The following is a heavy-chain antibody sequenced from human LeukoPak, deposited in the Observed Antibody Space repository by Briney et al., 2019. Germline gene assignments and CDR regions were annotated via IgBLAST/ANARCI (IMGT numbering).Heavy chain of an antibody. J-gene: IGHJ3*02. CDR3: ARVRYYDFWSGYYEPDAFDI. V-gene: IGHV4-34*01. D-gene: IGHD3-3*01. Sequence: PSETLSLTCAVYGGSFSGYYWSWIRQPPGKGLEWIGEINHSGSTNYNPSLKSRVTISVDTSKNQFSLKLSSVTAADTAVYYCARVRYYDFWSGYYEPDAFDIWGQGTMVTVSS. CDR2: INHSGST. CDR1: GGSFSGYY.